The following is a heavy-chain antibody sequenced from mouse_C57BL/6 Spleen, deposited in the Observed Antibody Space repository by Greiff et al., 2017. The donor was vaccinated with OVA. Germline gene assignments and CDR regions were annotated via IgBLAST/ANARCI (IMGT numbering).Heavy chain of an antibody. V-gene: IGHV2-5*01. CDR3: AKNSYGSSYAMDY. CDR2: IWRGGST. Sequence: QVQLKESGPGLVQPSQSLSITCTVSGFSLTSYGVHWVRQSPGKGLEWLGVIWRGGSTDYNAAFLSRLSITKDNSKSQVFFKMNSLQADDTAIYYCAKNSYGSSYAMDYWGQGTSVTVSS. J-gene: IGHJ4*01. D-gene: IGHD1-1*01. CDR1: GFSLTSYG.